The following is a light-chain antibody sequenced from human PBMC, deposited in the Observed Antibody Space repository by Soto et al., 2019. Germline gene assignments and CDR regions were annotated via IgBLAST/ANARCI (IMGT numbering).Light chain of an antibody. J-gene: IGKJ2*01. CDR1: QDINKF. CDR3: QQYGDLPYT. Sequence: DIQMTQSPPSLSASVGDRVTIACQASQDINKFLSWFQQKPGKAPKLLIFDASQLEAGVPSRFSGGGSGTEFTFTISSLQPEDIATYFCQQYGDLPYTFGQGTKLEIK. V-gene: IGKV1-33*01. CDR2: DAS.